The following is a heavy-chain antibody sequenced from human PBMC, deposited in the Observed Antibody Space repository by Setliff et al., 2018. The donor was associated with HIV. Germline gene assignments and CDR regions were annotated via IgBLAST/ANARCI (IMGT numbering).Heavy chain of an antibody. CDR2: IYPSGST. CDR1: AASIRNSY. V-gene: IGHV4-4*07. D-gene: IGHD6-19*01. CDR3: ARAPFPVAGFDYFDH. Sequence: KTSETLSLTCTVSAASIRNSYWTWIRQPAGKGLEWIGRIYPSGSTNYNPSLKSRVTMSVDTSKNQFSLKLTSVTAADTAIYYCARAPFPVAGFDYFDHWGQGTQVTVSS. J-gene: IGHJ4*02.